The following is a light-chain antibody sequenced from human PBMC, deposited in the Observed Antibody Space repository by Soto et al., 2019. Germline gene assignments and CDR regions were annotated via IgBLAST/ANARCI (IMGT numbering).Light chain of an antibody. CDR1: QDINNY. CDR3: QQYDNLPQLT. CDR2: DAS. J-gene: IGKJ5*01. Sequence: DIHLTQARSSRSASVVDIVTITCQASQDINNYVNWYQQKAGTAPNLLIYDASTLKPGVPSRFSGSGSGTDFTFTISSLQPEDIATYYCQQYDNLPQLTFGGGTRLEIK. V-gene: IGKV1-33*01.